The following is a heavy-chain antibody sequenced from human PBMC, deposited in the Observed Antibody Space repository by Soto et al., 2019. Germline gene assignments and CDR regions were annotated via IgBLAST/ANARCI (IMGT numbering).Heavy chain of an antibody. CDR1: GFTFSSYA. D-gene: IGHD1-26*01. V-gene: IGHV3-30*18. J-gene: IGHJ6*03. CDR3: AKEEDWESHFYYFMDL. CDR2: ISHDGNVN. Sequence: QVQLVESGGGVVQPGRSLRLSCEASGFTFSSYAMHWVRQAPGKGLEWVAVISHDGNVNYYSESVKGRFTMSRDNSKDTLYLQRDSLRTEDTAVYFCAKEEDWESHFYYFMDLWGKGTPVTVSS.